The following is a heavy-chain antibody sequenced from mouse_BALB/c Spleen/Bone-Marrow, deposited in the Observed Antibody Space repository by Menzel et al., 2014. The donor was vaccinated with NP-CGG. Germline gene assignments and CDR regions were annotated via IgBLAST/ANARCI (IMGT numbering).Heavy chain of an antibody. V-gene: IGHV14-1*02. CDR2: IDPENGNT. CDR1: GFNIKDYY. Sequence: VQLQQSGAEFVRPGALVKLSCNASGFNIKDYYMHWVKQRPEQGLEWIGWIDPENGNTIYDPKFPGKASITANTSSNTAYLQLSSLTSEDTAVYYCTRWVYYGSSYSDYWGQGTTLTVSS. D-gene: IGHD1-1*01. J-gene: IGHJ2*01. CDR3: TRWVYYGSSYSDY.